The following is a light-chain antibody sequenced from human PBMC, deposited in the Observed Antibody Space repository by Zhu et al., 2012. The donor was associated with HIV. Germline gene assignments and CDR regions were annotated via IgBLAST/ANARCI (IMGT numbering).Light chain of an antibody. V-gene: IGKV3-20*01. Sequence: EIVLTQSPATLSLSPGERVALSCRASQSLSNNYLAWYQQKPGQPPRLLIYGASSRATGIPDRFSGSGSGTDFTLTISRLEPEDFAVYYCQQYGISPRAFGQGTKVEIK. CDR3: QQYGISPRA. CDR2: GAS. J-gene: IGKJ1*01. CDR1: QSLSNNY.